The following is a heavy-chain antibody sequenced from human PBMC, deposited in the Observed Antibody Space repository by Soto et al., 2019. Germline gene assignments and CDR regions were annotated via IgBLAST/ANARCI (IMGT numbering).Heavy chain of an antibody. J-gene: IGHJ4*02. CDR3: ARAVAVPADFDY. CDR1: GYTFTSYG. Sequence: ASVKVSCKASGYTFTSYGISWVRQAPGQGLEWMGWINAYNGNKKYAQKLQGRVSMTTDTSRSTAYMELRSLRSDDTAVYYCARAVAVPADFDYWGQGTLVTV. CDR2: INAYNGNK. V-gene: IGHV1-18*01. D-gene: IGHD6-19*01.